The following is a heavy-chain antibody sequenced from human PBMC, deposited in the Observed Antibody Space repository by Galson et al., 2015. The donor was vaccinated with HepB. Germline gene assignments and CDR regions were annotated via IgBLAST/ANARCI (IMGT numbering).Heavy chain of an antibody. J-gene: IGHJ4*02. CDR3: ARGGYSGYDSGVSDY. CDR1: GYTFTSYG. Sequence: SVKVSCKASGYTFTSYGISWVRQAPGQGLEWMGWISAYNGNTNYAQKLQGRVTMTTDTSTSTAYMELRSLRSDDTAVYYCARGGYSGYDSGVSDYWGQGTLVTVSS. CDR2: ISAYNGNT. D-gene: IGHD5-12*01. V-gene: IGHV1-18*01.